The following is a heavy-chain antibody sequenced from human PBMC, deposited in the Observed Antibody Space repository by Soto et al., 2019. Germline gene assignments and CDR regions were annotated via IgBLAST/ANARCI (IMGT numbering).Heavy chain of an antibody. Sequence: PSETLSLTCTVSGGSISSYYWSWIRQPPGKGLEWIGYIYYSGSTNYNPSLKSRVTISVDTSKNQFSLKLSSVTAADTAVYYCARGGLTNWFDPWGQGTLVTVSS. CDR2: IYYSGST. J-gene: IGHJ5*02. D-gene: IGHD3-16*01. CDR1: GGSISSYY. V-gene: IGHV4-59*01. CDR3: ARGGLTNWFDP.